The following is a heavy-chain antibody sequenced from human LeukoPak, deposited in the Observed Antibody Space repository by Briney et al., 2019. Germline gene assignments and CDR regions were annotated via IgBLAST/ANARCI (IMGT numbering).Heavy chain of an antibody. Sequence: PGGSLRLSCAASGFTVSSNYMSWARQAPGKGLEWVSAISGSGGSTYYADSVKGRFTISRDNSKNTLYLQMNSLRAEDTAVYYCAKGFGSITIFGVVIHFDYWGQGTLVTVSS. J-gene: IGHJ4*02. D-gene: IGHD3-3*01. CDR3: AKGFGSITIFGVVIHFDY. V-gene: IGHV3-23*01. CDR1: GFTVSSNY. CDR2: ISGSGGST.